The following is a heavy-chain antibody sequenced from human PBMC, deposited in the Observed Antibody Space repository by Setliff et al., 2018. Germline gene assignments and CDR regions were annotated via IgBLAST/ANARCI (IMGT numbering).Heavy chain of an antibody. V-gene: IGHV3-7*01. J-gene: IGHJ4*02. CDR3: ARLGPITTHTTYDY. CDR2: IKYDESET. CDR1: GGSISSSSYY. D-gene: IGHD3-16*01. Sequence: ETLSLTCTVSGGSISSSSYYWGWIRQPPGKGLEWVASIKYDESETYYVDSVRGRFTISRDNAKNSLYLQMNSLRAEDTAVYYCARLGPITTHTTYDYWGQGTLVTVSS.